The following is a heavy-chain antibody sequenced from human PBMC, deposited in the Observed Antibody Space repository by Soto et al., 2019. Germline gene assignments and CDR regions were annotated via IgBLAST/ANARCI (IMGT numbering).Heavy chain of an antibody. J-gene: IGHJ5*02. CDR3: ARHPNIVGDTS. CDR1: GGSISSGPYS. Sequence: SETLSLTCTVSGGSISSGPYSWGWIRQPPGEGLEWIGSIYYSGSTYYNPSLKSRVTISVDTSKNQFSLKLSSVTAADTAVYYCARHPNIVGDTSWGQGTLVTVSS. D-gene: IGHD1-26*01. V-gene: IGHV4-39*01. CDR2: IYYSGST.